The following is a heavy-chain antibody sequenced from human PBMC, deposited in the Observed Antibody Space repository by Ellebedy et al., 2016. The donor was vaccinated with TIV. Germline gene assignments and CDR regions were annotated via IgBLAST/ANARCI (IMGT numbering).Heavy chain of an antibody. CDR3: ARDLYSGEYDVFDY. CDR1: GLTFSGYA. CDR2: ISHDGSRK. J-gene: IGHJ4*02. Sequence: GESLKISCAVSGLTFSGYAMQWVRQAPGKGLEWVAVISHDGSRKEYADSVKGRFTISRDNSKSTLYLQMDSLRAEDTAVYYCARDLYSGEYDVFDYWGQGTVVTVST. D-gene: IGHD4-17*01. V-gene: IGHV3-30-3*01.